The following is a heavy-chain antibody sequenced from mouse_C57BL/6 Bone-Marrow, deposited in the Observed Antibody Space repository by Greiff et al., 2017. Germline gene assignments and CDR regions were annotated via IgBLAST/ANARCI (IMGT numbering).Heavy chain of an antibody. Sequence: QVQLQQPGAELVRPGSSVKLSCKASGYTFTSYWMDWVKQRPGQGLEWIGNIYPSDSETHYNQKFKDKATLTVDKSSSTAYMQLSSLTSEDSAVYYCARGVGWYFDYWGQGTTLTVSS. J-gene: IGHJ2*01. CDR1: GYTFTSYW. D-gene: IGHD1-1*02. CDR3: ARGVGWYFDY. CDR2: IYPSDSET. V-gene: IGHV1-61*01.